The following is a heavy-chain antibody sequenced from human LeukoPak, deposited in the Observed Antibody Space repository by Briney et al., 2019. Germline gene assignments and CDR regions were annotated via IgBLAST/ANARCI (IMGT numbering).Heavy chain of an antibody. V-gene: IGHV3-48*02. D-gene: IGHD5-24*01. CDR3: ARGDGFHHFDY. J-gene: IGHJ4*02. CDR2: ITSTTNNI. Sequence: GGSLRLSCAASGFTFSSSAMNWVRQAPGKGLEWVSFITSTTNNIYYADSVKGRFTISRDNAQNSLYLHMSSLRDEDTAVYYCARGDGFHHFDYWGQGALVTVSS. CDR1: GFTFSSSA.